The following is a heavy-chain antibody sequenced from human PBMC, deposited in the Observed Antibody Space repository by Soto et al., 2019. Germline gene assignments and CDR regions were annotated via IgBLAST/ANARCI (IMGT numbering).Heavy chain of an antibody. Sequence: PGGSLRLSCAASGFTFISYGMHWVRQAPGKGLEWVAVIWYDGSNKYYADSVKGRFTISRDNSKNTLYLQMNSLRAEDTAVYYCARDDCSSTSCSPYYYYYGMDVWGQGTTVTVSS. V-gene: IGHV3-33*01. D-gene: IGHD2-2*01. CDR1: GFTFISYG. CDR3: ARDDCSSTSCSPYYYYYGMDV. CDR2: IWYDGSNK. J-gene: IGHJ6*02.